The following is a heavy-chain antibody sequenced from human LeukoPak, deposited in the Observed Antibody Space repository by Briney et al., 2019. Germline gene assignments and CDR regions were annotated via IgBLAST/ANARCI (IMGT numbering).Heavy chain of an antibody. J-gene: IGHJ4*02. CDR2: FDPEDGET. D-gene: IGHD3-9*01. V-gene: IGHV1-24*01. CDR1: GYTLTELS. Sequence: GASVKVPCKVSGYTLTELSMHWVRQAPGKGLEWMGGFDPEDGETIYARNLQGRVTMTEDTSTDTAYMELSSLRSEDTAVYYCVTDGRPKYYDILTGSLHWGQGTLVTVSS. CDR3: VTDGRPKYYDILTGSLH.